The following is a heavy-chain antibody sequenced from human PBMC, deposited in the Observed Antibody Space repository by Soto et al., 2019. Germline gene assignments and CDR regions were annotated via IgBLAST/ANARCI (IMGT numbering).Heavy chain of an antibody. CDR3: ARGLGLYYFDY. CDR2: INAGNGNT. Sequence: ASVKVSCKAFGYTFTNFAMHWVRQAPGQRLEWMGWINAGNGNTKYSQKFQGRVSITRDTSANTAYMELSSLRSEDTAVYYCARGLGLYYFDYWGQGTLVTVSS. CDR1: GYTFTNFA. J-gene: IGHJ4*02. V-gene: IGHV1-3*01. D-gene: IGHD1-26*01.